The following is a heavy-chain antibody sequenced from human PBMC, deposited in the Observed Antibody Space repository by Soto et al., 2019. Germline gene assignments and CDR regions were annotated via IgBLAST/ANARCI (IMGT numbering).Heavy chain of an antibody. V-gene: IGHV3-66*01. D-gene: IGHD3-10*01. CDR1: GFTVSSNY. J-gene: IGHJ4*02. CDR2: IYSGGST. CDR3: ARGESRIYGSGSCLDY. Sequence: EVQLVESGGGLVQPGGSLRLSCAASGFTVSSNYMSWVRQAPGTGLEWVSVIYSGGSTYYADSVKGRFTISRDNSKNTLYLQMNSLRAEDTAVYYCARGESRIYGSGSCLDYWGQGTLVTVSS.